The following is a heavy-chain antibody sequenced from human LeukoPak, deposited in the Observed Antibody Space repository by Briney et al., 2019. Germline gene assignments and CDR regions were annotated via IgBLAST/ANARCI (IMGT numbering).Heavy chain of an antibody. Sequence: SGGSLRLSCAASGFTFSSYWMHWVRQAPGKGLVWVSRINSDGSSTSYADSVKGRFTISRDNSKNTLYLQMNSLRAEDTAVYYCAKIAAGYSSSWYDWFDPWGQGTLVTVSS. CDR2: INSDGSST. D-gene: IGHD6-13*01. CDR1: GFTFSSYW. J-gene: IGHJ5*02. V-gene: IGHV3-74*01. CDR3: AKIAAGYSSSWYDWFDP.